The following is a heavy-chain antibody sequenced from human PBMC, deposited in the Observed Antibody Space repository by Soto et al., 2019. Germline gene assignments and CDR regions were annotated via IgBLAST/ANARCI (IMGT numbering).Heavy chain of an antibody. J-gene: IGHJ6*03. CDR3: ARGGRRAGAGLIYYYYYYMDV. Sequence: SQTLSLTCAISGDSVSSNSAAWNWIRQSPSRGLEWLGRTYYRSKWYNDYAVSVKSRITINPDTSKNQFSLQLNSVTPEDTAVYYCARGGRRAGAGLIYYYYYYMDVWGKGTTVTVSS. CDR1: GDSVSSNSAA. CDR2: TYYRSKWYN. V-gene: IGHV6-1*01. D-gene: IGHD6-19*01.